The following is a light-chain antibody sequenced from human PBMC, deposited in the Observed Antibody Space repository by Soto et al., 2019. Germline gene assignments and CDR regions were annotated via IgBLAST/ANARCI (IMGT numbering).Light chain of an antibody. Sequence: QSARTQPASVSGSPGQSITISCTGTSSDVGGYNFVSWYQQHPGKAPKFIIYDVRNRPSGVSNRFSGSRSGNTASLTISGLQAEDEADYYCSSYTSSSTVIFGGGTKLTVL. V-gene: IGLV2-14*03. CDR2: DVR. CDR3: SSYTSSSTVI. CDR1: SSDVGGYNF. J-gene: IGLJ2*01.